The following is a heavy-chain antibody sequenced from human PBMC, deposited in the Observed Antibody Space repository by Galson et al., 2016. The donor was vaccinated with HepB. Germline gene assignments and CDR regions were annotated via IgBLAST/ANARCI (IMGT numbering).Heavy chain of an antibody. CDR1: GFSFSSYA. J-gene: IGHJ3*01. D-gene: IGHD6-6*01. CDR3: AKDPQWTTSSRGAFDD. Sequence: SLRLSCAASGFSFSSYAMSWVRQAPGKGLEWVSTITGRGTSTYYADSVEGRFTISRDNSKSTLYLQMNGLRAEDTAVYYCAKDPQWTTSSRGAFDDWGQGTMLTVFS. V-gene: IGHV3-23*01. CDR2: ITGRGTST.